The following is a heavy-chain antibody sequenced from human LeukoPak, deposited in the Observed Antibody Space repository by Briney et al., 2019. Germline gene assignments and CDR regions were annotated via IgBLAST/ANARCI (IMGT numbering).Heavy chain of an antibody. V-gene: IGHV3-23*01. Sequence: GGTLRLSCAPSGFTFSNYGMTWVREAPGKELEWVSAISGSGGTTYYADSVKGRFTISRDNSENTLYLQMNSLRAEDTAVYYCAKRDRTVTHAFDIWGQGTMVTVSS. CDR2: ISGSGGTT. J-gene: IGHJ3*02. CDR1: GFTFSNYG. D-gene: IGHD4-17*01. CDR3: AKRDRTVTHAFDI.